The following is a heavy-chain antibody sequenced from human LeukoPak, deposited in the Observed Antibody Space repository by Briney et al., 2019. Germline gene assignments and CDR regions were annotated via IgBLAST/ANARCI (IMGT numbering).Heavy chain of an antibody. CDR3: ARMNYDYVWGSHYYYYGMDV. CDR2: IYYSGST. J-gene: IGHJ6*02. CDR1: GCSITGYY. D-gene: IGHD3-16*01. Sequence: SETLSLTCTVSGCSITGYYWSWIRQPPGKGLEWIGYIYYSGSTNYNPSLKSRVTISVDTSKNQFSLKLSSVTAADTAVYYCARMNYDYVWGSHYYYYGMDVWGQGTTVTVSS. V-gene: IGHV4-59*01.